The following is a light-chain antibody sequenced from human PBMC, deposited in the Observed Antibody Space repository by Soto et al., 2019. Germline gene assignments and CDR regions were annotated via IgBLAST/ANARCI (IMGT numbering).Light chain of an antibody. CDR1: SSDVGGYKY. Sequence: QSVLTQPASVSGSPGQSITISCTGTSSDVGGYKYVSWYQQHPGKAPKLMIFEVSNRPSGVSHRFSGSKSGNTASLTISGLQTEDEADYYCTSFTSSSTYVVGSGTKLTVL. CDR2: EVS. CDR3: TSFTSSSTYV. J-gene: IGLJ1*01. V-gene: IGLV2-14*01.